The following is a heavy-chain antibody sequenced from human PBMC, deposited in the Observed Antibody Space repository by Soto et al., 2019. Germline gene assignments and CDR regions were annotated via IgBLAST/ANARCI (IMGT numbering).Heavy chain of an antibody. CDR1: GFSFSTSP. V-gene: IGHV3-48*02. D-gene: IGHD6-19*01. CDR2: IGGRTSTP. Sequence: EVQLVESGGGLVQPGGSLRLSCAASGFSFSTSPMHWVRQAPGKGLEWVSYIGGRTSTPYYSDSVKGRFTISRDNSRNTLYLQMNSLRDDDTALYYCARDPFNGWYVKLFDEWGQGTLVTVSS. CDR3: ARDPFNGWYVKLFDE. J-gene: IGHJ4*02.